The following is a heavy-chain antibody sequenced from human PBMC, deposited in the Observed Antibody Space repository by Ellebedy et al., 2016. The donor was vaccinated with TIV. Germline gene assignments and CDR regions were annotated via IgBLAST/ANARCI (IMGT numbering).Heavy chain of an antibody. J-gene: IGHJ4*02. Sequence: GGSLRLXCVASGFTFRSHGIYWVRQAPGKGLAWVAVLSSDGSNKYYADSVKGRFTISRDNSKNTLYLQMNSLRTDDMAVYYCARGGSSGSSDYWGQGTLVTVSS. V-gene: IGHV3-30*03. D-gene: IGHD3-10*01. CDR1: GFTFRSHG. CDR2: LSSDGSNK. CDR3: ARGGSSGSSDY.